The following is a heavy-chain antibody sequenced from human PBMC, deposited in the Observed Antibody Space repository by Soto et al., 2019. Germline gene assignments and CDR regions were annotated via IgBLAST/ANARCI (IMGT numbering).Heavy chain of an antibody. D-gene: IGHD4-17*01. J-gene: IGHJ3*02. CDR3: ARRTTVTHSGAFDI. V-gene: IGHV4-59*08. Sequence: SETLSLTCTVSGGSISSYYRSWIRQPPGKGLEWIGYIYYSGSTNYNPSLKSRVTISVDTSKNQFSLKLSSVTAADTAVYYCARRTTVTHSGAFDIWGQGTMVTVSS. CDR2: IYYSGST. CDR1: GGSISSYY.